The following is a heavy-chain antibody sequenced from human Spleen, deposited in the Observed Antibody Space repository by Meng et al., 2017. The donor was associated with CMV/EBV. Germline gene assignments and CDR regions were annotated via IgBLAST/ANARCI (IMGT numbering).Heavy chain of an antibody. CDR3: ARGGYYNFDY. CDR2: IKQDGSEE. D-gene: IGHD2-21*01. CDR1: GFTFTSYW. Sequence: GGSLRLSCAASGFTFTSYWMSWVRQAPGKGLEWVANIKQDGSEEYYVDSVKGRFTISRDNAKNSLYPQMNSLRAEDTAVYYCARGGYYNFDYWGQGTLVTVSS. V-gene: IGHV3-7*01. J-gene: IGHJ4*02.